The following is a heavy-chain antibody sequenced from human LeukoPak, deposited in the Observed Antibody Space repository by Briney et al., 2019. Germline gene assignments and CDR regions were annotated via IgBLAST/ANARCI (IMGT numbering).Heavy chain of an antibody. D-gene: IGHD3-9*01. CDR2: INPDGGEK. CDR1: RFPFNNIW. J-gene: IGHJ4*02. CDR3: AKDNGRYFDWLLDY. V-gene: IGHV3-7*03. Sequence: PGGSLRLYCAVSRFPFNNIWMMWVPQAPGKGREWVANINPDGGEKSYLDSVKGRFTISRDNAKNSLYLQMNSLRAEDTALYYCAKDNGRYFDWLLDYWGQGTLVTVSS.